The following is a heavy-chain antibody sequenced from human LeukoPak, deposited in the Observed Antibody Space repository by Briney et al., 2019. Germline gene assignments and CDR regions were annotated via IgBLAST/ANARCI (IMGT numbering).Heavy chain of an antibody. J-gene: IGHJ4*02. CDR1: GFTFSSYS. D-gene: IGHD2-2*01. CDR2: ISSSSSYI. CDR3: ARDMRFSCSSTSCYVGHFDY. Sequence: GGSLRLCCAASGFTFSSYSMNWVRQAPGKGLEWVSSISSSSSYIYYADSVKGRFTISRDNAKNSLYLQMNSLRAEDTAVYYCARDMRFSCSSTSCYVGHFDYWGQGTLVTVSS. V-gene: IGHV3-21*01.